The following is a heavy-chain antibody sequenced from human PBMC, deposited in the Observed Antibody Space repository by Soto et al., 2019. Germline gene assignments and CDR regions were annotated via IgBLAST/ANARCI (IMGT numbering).Heavy chain of an antibody. Sequence: DTLEVSRKAAGCRFKIYRIGWVRQTRGKGLEWMGIILPDDADTRYSPSFEGHVTISADRSTNTAFLHLRSLEASDTATYFCARQGFSKHYFYAADVWGQGTTVT. V-gene: IGHV5-51*01. D-gene: IGHD6-13*01. J-gene: IGHJ6*02. CDR3: ARQGFSKHYFYAADV. CDR2: ILPDDADT. CDR1: GCRFKIYR.